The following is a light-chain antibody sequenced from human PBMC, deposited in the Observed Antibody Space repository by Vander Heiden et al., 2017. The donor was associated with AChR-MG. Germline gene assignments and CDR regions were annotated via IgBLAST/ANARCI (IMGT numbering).Light chain of an antibody. J-gene: IGLJ1*01. V-gene: IGLV2-14*03. CDR2: DVS. CDR1: SSDVGGYNY. Sequence: QSALTQPASVSGSTGQSITITVNGTSSDVGGYNYVAWYQQHPGKAPKLMIYDVSNRPSGVSNRFSGSKSGNTASLTISGLQDEDEADYYCSSYTSSIPYVFGTGTKVTVL. CDR3: SSYTSSIPYV.